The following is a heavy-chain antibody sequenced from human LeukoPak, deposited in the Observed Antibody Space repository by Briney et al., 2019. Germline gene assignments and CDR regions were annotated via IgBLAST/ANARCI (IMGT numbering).Heavy chain of an antibody. CDR1: GLTFSNYA. Sequence: GGSLRLSCVTSGLTFSNYAMNWVRQAPGKGLEWVSGIIGGSGGTTYYAESVEGRFSISRDNSKNTLYLQMNSLRAEDTAVYYCASREDYGDCGGVYWGQGTLVTVSS. CDR2: IIGGSGGTT. D-gene: IGHD4-17*01. CDR3: ASREDYGDCGGVY. J-gene: IGHJ4*02. V-gene: IGHV3-23*01.